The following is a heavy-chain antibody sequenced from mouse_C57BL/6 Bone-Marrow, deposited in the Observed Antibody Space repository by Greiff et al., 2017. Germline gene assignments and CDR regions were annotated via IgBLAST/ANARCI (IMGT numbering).Heavy chain of an antibody. Sequence: VQLQQSGPELVKPGASVKISCKASGYSFTDYNLNWVKQSNGKSLEWIGVINPNYGTTSYNQKFKGKATLTVDQSSSTAYMQLNSLTSEDSAVYYCAREEGYYSNYEGFAYWGQGTLVTVSA. D-gene: IGHD2-5*01. V-gene: IGHV1-39*01. J-gene: IGHJ3*01. CDR2: INPNYGTT. CDR1: GYSFTDYN. CDR3: AREEGYYSNYEGFAY.